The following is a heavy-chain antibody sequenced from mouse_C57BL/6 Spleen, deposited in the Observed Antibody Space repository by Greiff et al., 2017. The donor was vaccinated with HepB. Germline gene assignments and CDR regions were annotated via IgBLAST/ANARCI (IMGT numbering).Heavy chain of an antibody. CDR2: IDPNSVGT. D-gene: IGHD5-5*01. CDR3: ARSVREIPFYLWYFDV. J-gene: IGHJ1*03. Sequence: QVQLQQPGAELVKPGASVQLSCKASGYTFPSYWMHWVKQRPGRGLEWIGRIDPNSVGTKYNEKFKSKATLSVDKPTSTAYMQLSSLTSEDSAVYYCARSVREIPFYLWYFDVWDTGTTVTVSS. CDR1: GYTFPSYW. V-gene: IGHV1-72*01.